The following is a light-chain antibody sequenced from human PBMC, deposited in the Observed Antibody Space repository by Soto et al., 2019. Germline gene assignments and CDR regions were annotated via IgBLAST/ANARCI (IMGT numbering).Light chain of an antibody. J-gene: IGLJ2*01. CDR1: SSDVGGYNY. CDR3: SSYTSSSTGVV. V-gene: IGLV2-14*01. CDR2: DVS. Sequence: QSALTQPASVSGSPGQSITISCTGTSSDVGGYNYDSWYQQHPGKAPKLMIYDVSNRPSGVSNRFSGSKSGNTASLTISGLQAEDEADYYCSSYTSSSTGVVFGGGTKLTVL.